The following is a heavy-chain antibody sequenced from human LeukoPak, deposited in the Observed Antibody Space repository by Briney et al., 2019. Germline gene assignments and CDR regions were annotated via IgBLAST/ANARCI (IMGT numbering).Heavy chain of an antibody. CDR3: ARGQLVSDY. CDR2: IYYSGST. CDR1: GGPISSSY. J-gene: IGHJ4*02. V-gene: IGHV4-59*01. D-gene: IGHD1-1*01. Sequence: SETLSLTCTVSGGPISSSYWSWIRQPPGKGLEWIGYIYYSGSTNYNPSLKSRVTISVDTSKNQFSLKLSSVTAADTAVYYCARGQLVSDYWGQGTLVTVSS.